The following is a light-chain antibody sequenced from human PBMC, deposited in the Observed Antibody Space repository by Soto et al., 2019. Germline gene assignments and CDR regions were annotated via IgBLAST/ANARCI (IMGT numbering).Light chain of an antibody. CDR1: QSVSSSN. J-gene: IGKJ1*01. V-gene: IGKV3-20*01. Sequence: EIVLTQSPGTLSLSPGARATLYCRASQSVSSSNLAWYQQKRGQSPRLRIYGSSSRATGIPDRFSGSGSGPDFTLTISRLEPEDFSVYFCQHYGSSPWTFGQGTKVEIK. CDR3: QHYGSSPWT. CDR2: GSS.